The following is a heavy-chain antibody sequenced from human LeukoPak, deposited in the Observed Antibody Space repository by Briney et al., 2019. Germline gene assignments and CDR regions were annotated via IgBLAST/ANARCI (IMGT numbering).Heavy chain of an antibody. CDR3: ASTTAAGTYYYYYMDV. J-gene: IGHJ6*03. CDR1: GFTFSSYS. V-gene: IGHV3-21*01. CDR2: ISSSSSYI. D-gene: IGHD6-13*01. Sequence: GGSLRLSCAASGFTFSSYSMNWVRQAPGKGLEWVSSISSSSSYIYYADSVKGRFTISRDNAKNSLYLQMNSLRADDTAVYYCASTTAAGTYYYYYMDVWGKGTTVTISS.